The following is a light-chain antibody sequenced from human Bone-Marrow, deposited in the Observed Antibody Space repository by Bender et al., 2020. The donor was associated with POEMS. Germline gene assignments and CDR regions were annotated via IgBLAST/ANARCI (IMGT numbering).Light chain of an antibody. V-gene: IGLV3-1*01. J-gene: IGLJ2*01. CDR2: QDT. Sequence: SYELTQPPSVSVSPGQTATITCSGEQLGEAYACWYQQKPGQSPVVVIYQDTKRPSGIPERFSGSTSGNTASLTISGTQTMDEADYYCQSWGSNTAVFGGGTKLTVL. CDR3: QSWGSNTAV. CDR1: QLGEAY.